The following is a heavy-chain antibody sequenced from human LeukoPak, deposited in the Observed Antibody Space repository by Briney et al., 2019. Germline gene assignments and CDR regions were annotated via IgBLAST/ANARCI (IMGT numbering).Heavy chain of an antibody. CDR2: INPNDGGT. J-gene: IGHJ4*02. Sequence: ASVKVSCKASGYTFTKNFLHWVRQAPGQGLEWMGWINPNDGGTLYAQKFQGRVTMTTDTSIATAYMEMSTLTSDDTAVYYCARDDYGDLQYFENWGQETLVTVSS. D-gene: IGHD4-17*01. CDR1: GYTFTKNF. CDR3: ARDDYGDLQYFEN. V-gene: IGHV1-2*02.